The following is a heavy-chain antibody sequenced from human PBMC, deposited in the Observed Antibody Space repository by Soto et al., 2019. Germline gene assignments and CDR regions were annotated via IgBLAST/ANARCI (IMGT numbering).Heavy chain of an antibody. CDR3: ARWDCSSTSCYSMTHYYYGMDV. J-gene: IGHJ6*02. V-gene: IGHV5-10-1*01. Sequence: PGESLKISCKGSGYSFTSYWISWVRQMPGKGLEWMGRIDPSDSYTNYSPSFQGHVTISADKSISTAYLQWSSLKASDTAMYYCARWDCSSTSCYSMTHYYYGMDVWGQGTTVTVSS. CDR2: IDPSDSYT. CDR1: GYSFTSYW. D-gene: IGHD2-2*01.